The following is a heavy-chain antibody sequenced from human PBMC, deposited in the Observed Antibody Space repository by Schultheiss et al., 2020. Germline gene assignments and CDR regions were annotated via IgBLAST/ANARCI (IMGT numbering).Heavy chain of an antibody. CDR2: INPSGGST. CDR3: ARNGCSSWYLPYYYGMDV. V-gene: IGHV1-46*01. Sequence: ASVKVSCKASGYTFTSYYMHWVRQAPGQGLESMGIINPSGGSTSYAQKFQGRVTMTRDTSTSTVYMELSSLRSEDTAVYYCARNGCSSWYLPYYYGMDVWGQGTTVTVS. CDR1: GYTFTSYY. J-gene: IGHJ6*02. D-gene: IGHD6-13*01.